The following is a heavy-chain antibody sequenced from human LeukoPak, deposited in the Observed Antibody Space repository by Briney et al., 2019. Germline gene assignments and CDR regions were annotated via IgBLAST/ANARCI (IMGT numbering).Heavy chain of an antibody. D-gene: IGHD4-17*01. V-gene: IGHV4-31*03. CDR2: IYYSGST. CDR1: GGSISSGTYY. CDR3: ARGHREGVTTVTQYYFDY. Sequence: SETLSLTCTVSGGSISSGTYYWNWIRQHPGKGLEWIGYIYYSGSTYYNPSLKSRVTISVDTSKNQFSLKLSSVTAADTAVYYCARGHREGVTTVTQYYFDYWGQGTLVTVSS. J-gene: IGHJ4*02.